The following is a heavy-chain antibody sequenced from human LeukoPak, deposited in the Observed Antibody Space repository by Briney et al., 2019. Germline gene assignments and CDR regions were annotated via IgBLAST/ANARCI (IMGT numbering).Heavy chain of an antibody. V-gene: IGHV3-66*02. CDR3: ARGNTLEYDSSGAFDY. Sequence: GGSLRLSCAASGFTVSSNYMSWVRQAPGKGLEWVSVIYSGGSTYYADSVKGRFTISRDNSKNTLYLQMNSLRAEDTAVYYCARGNTLEYDSSGAFDYWGQGSLVTVSS. J-gene: IGHJ4*02. D-gene: IGHD3-22*01. CDR1: GFTVSSNY. CDR2: IYSGGST.